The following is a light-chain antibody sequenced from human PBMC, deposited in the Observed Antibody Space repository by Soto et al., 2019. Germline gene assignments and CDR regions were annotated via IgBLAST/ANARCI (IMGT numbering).Light chain of an antibody. CDR2: RDN. V-gene: IGLV1-47*01. CDR1: NSNIKNNF. J-gene: IGLJ3*02. Sequence: QSVLTQPPSVSETPGQSVTISCSGSNSNIKNNFVNWYQQLPETAPRLLIYRDNQRPSGVPDRFSGSRSGTSASLAISWLRSEDEAVYYCSAWDDVLSGVEFGGGTKVTVL. CDR3: SAWDDVLSGVE.